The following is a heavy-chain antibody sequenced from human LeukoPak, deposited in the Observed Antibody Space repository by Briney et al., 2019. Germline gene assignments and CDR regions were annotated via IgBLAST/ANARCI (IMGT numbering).Heavy chain of an antibody. J-gene: IGHJ4*02. D-gene: IGHD6-19*01. Sequence: PGGSLRLSCAASGFTFDDYAMHWVRQAPGKGLEWVSGISGNSGSIGYADSVKGRFTISRDNAKNSLYLQTSSLRPEDTALYYCAKGPYSSGWYYFDYWGQGTLVTVSS. CDR2: ISGNSGSI. CDR1: GFTFDDYA. CDR3: AKGPYSSGWYYFDY. V-gene: IGHV3-9*01.